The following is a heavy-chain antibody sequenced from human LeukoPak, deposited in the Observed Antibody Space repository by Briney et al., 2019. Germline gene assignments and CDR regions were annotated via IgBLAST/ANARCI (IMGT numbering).Heavy chain of an antibody. CDR3: ARAYSIAAVFDY. J-gene: IGHJ4*02. Sequence: PSETLSLTCTVSGGSISSSSYYWGWIRQPPGKGLEWIGYIHYSGSTNYNPSLKSRVTMSVDTSKNQFSLNLNSVTAADTAMYYCARAYSIAAVFDYWGQGTLVTVSS. V-gene: IGHV4-61*05. CDR2: IHYSGST. D-gene: IGHD6-13*01. CDR1: GGSISSSSYY.